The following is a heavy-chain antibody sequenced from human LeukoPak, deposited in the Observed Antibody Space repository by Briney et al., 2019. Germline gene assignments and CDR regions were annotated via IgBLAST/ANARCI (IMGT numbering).Heavy chain of an antibody. V-gene: IGHV3-7*03. CDR3: AREFVVEPKSSFDH. Sequence: PGGSLRLSCAASGFTLGDFWMSWVRQAPGKGLEWVANINQVGDSLRYVTSVRGRFTISRDNAKNALFLQMSSLRAEDTAIYYCAREFVVEPKSSFDHWGQGTLVTVSS. D-gene: IGHD2-21*01. CDR1: GFTLGDFW. J-gene: IGHJ4*02. CDR2: INQVGDSL.